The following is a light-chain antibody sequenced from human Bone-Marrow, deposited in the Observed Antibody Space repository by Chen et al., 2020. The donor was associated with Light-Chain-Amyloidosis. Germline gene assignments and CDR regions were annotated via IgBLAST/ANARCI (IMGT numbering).Light chain of an antibody. Sequence: QSVLTQPPSASGTPGQRVTISCSGSRSSIGTNTVNWYQQFPGTAPKLLIYFNSQRPSGVPDRFSGSKSGTSASLAISGLQSDVEADYFCAAWDDGLNGVLFGGGTKLIVL. CDR1: RSSIGTNT. V-gene: IGLV1-44*01. CDR3: AAWDDGLNGVL. J-gene: IGLJ2*01. CDR2: FNS.